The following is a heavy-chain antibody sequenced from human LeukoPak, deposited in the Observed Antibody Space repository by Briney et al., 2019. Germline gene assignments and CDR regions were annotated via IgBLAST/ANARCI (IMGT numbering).Heavy chain of an antibody. CDR1: GGSISRYH. J-gene: IGHJ3*02. V-gene: IGHV4-59*01. CDR3: ARAPQSQSGYDWGTFDI. D-gene: IGHD5-12*01. Sequence: SETLSLTCTVSGGSISRYHWSWIRQPPGKGLEWIGYIYYSGSTNYNPSLKSRVTISVDTSKNQFSLKLSSVTAADTAVHYCARAPQSQSGYDWGTFDIWGQGTMVTVSS. CDR2: IYYSGST.